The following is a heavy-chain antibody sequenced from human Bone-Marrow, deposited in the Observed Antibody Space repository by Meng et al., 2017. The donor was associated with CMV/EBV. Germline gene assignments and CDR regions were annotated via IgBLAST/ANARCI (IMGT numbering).Heavy chain of an antibody. V-gene: IGHV3-13*01. CDR2: IGSAGDT. D-gene: IGHD2-8*01. CDR1: GFSLRSYD. CDR3: GRKKPANGMDV. J-gene: IGHJ6*02. Sequence: GGSLRLSCAASGFSLRSYDIHWVRQATGKGLEWVSGIGSAGDTYYADSVQGRFTISRENAKNSLYLQMNSLRAGDTAVYYFGRKKPANGMDVWGQGTTVTVSS.